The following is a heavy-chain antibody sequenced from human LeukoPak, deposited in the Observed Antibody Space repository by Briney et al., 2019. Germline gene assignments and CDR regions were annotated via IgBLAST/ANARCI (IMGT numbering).Heavy chain of an antibody. Sequence: VGSLRLSCEASGFSFSSYWMSWVRQAPGKGPEWVANIKQDESEKYSVDSVKGRFTISRDNTKNSLYLQMKNLRADDTALYYCARLSAYYYGSYFYYYMDVWGKGTTVTVSS. CDR2: IKQDESEK. D-gene: IGHD3-10*01. CDR1: GFSFSSYW. CDR3: ARLSAYYYGSYFYYYMDV. V-gene: IGHV3-7*01. J-gene: IGHJ6*03.